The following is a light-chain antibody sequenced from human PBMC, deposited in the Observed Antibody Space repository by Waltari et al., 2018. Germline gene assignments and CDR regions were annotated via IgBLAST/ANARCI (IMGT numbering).Light chain of an antibody. CDR3: HQYNNWPPNT. CDR2: RAS. V-gene: IGKV3-15*01. Sequence: ETLMTQPPATLSVSPGERVTLSCRASQSVTTNLAWYQQKPGQAPRLLIYRASTRATGVPARFSGSGSGTEFTLTINALQSEDFAVYYCHQYNNWPPNTFGQGTLLEIK. CDR1: QSVTTN. J-gene: IGKJ2*01.